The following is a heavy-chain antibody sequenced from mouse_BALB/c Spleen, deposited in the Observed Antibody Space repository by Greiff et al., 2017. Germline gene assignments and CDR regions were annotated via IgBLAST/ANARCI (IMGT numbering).Heavy chain of an antibody. J-gene: IGHJ3*01. CDR3: ASDRERSYYASWFAY. D-gene: IGHD2-1*01. CDR2: IWAGGST. V-gene: IGHV2-9*02. Sequence: QVQLQQSGPGLVAPSQSLSITCTVSGFSLTSYGVHWVRQPPGKGLEWLGVIWAGGSTNYNSAHMSRLSISKDNSKSKVFLKMNSLQTDDTAMYDCASDRERSYYASWFAYWGQGTLVTVSA. CDR1: GFSLTSYG.